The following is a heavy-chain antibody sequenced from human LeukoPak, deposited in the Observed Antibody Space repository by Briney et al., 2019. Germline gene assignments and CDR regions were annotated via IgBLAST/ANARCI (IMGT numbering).Heavy chain of an antibody. J-gene: IGHJ4*02. CDR2: IYAAGNT. Sequence: GGSLRLSCAASGFTFSAYDIHWVRQGSGEVLEWVGAIYAAGNTFYRDSVEGRFTISRENAKNSLYLQMNSLTAGDTAVYYCAGAGSETQWRAFDFWGQGALVTVFS. D-gene: IGHD6-19*01. V-gene: IGHV3-13*01. CDR3: AGAGSETQWRAFDF. CDR1: GFTFSAYD.